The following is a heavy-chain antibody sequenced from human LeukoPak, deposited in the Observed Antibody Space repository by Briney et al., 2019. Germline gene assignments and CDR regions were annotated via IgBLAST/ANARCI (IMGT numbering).Heavy chain of an antibody. Sequence: PSETLSLTCAVYGGSFSGYYWSWIRQPPGKGLEWIGEINHSGSTNYNPSLKSRVTISVDTSKNQFSLKLSSVTAADTAAYYCARSRYYDSSGYWGQGTLVTVSS. CDR1: GGSFSGYY. J-gene: IGHJ4*02. CDR3: ARSRYYDSSGY. D-gene: IGHD3-22*01. CDR2: INHSGST. V-gene: IGHV4-34*01.